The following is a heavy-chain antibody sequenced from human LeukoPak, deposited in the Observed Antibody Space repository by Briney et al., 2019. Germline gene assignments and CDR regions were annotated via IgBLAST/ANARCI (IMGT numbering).Heavy chain of an antibody. J-gene: IGHJ4*02. CDR1: GGSISSGSYY. CDR2: IYTSGST. Sequence: PSQTLSLTCTVSGGSISSGSYYWSWIRQPAGKGLEWIGRIYTSGSTNYNPSLKSRVTISVDTSKNQFSLKLSSVTAADTAVYYCARATLTIFGALDYWGQGTLVTVSS. D-gene: IGHD3-3*01. CDR3: ARATLTIFGALDY. V-gene: IGHV4-61*02.